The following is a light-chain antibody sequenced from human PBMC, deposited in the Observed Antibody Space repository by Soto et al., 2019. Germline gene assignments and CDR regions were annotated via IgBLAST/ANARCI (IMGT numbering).Light chain of an antibody. V-gene: IGKV1-5*01. CDR2: DAS. J-gene: IGKJ4*01. Sequence: SPSTLSASVGDRVTLTCRASQSISSWLAWYQQKPGKAPKLLIFDASSLESGTPSRFSGRRSGTQFTLTINGLQPDDFATYYCQQYDNYKPLTFGGGTKVDI. CDR1: QSISSW. CDR3: QQYDNYKPLT.